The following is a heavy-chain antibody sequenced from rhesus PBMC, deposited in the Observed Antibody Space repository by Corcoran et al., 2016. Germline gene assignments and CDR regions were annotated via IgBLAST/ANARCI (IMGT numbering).Heavy chain of an antibody. CDR1: GGSISGYW. CDR3: ARDPCSSTYCSFVDY. CDR2: IDSSGST. V-gene: IGHV4-160*01. D-gene: IGHD2-15*01. J-gene: IGHJ4*01. Sequence: QLQLQESGPGLVKPSETLSLTCAVSGGSISGYWWSWIRQPPGKGLEWIGRIDSSGSTDYTPTLKSRVNISRDTSKNQFSLKLGSVTAADTAVYYCARDPCSSTYCSFVDYWGQGVLVTVSS.